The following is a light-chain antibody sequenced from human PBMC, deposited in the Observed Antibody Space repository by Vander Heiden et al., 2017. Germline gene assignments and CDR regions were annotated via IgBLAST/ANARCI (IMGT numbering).Light chain of an antibody. CDR1: QIITKY. CDR3: QQSDSAPYT. CDR2: AAS. Sequence: DIQITQSPSSLPEASGDRVTITCRASQIITKYLNWYQHKPGKAPELLIYAASSLQSGVPSRFIGSGSGTDFTLTISSLQPDDFASYFCQQSDSAPYTFGQGTKLEIK. J-gene: IGKJ2*01. V-gene: IGKV1-39*01.